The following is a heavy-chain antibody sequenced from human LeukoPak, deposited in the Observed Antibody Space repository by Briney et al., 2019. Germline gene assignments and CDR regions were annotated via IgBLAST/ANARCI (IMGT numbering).Heavy chain of an antibody. Sequence: SVKVSCKASGGTFSSYTISWVRQAPGQGLEWMGRIIPILGIANYAQKFQGRVTITADKSTSTAYMELSSLRSEDTAVCYCARSRDGYNNFDYWGQGTLVTVSS. J-gene: IGHJ4*02. CDR1: GGTFSSYT. CDR2: IIPILGIA. CDR3: ARSRDGYNNFDY. V-gene: IGHV1-69*02. D-gene: IGHD5-24*01.